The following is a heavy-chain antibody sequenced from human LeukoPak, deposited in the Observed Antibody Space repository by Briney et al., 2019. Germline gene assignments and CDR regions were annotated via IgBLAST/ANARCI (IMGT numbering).Heavy chain of an antibody. V-gene: IGHV3-23*01. CDR3: AKAKSGSFDAPQIC. CDR1: GFTFSNAW. Sequence: GGSLRLPCAASGFTFSNAWMSWIRQAPGKGLEWVSSIDYSGGSSYYADSVKGRFTISRDDSKDTLYLQMNSLRAEDTAVYYCAKAKSGSFDAPQICWGQGTLVTVSS. J-gene: IGHJ4*02. D-gene: IGHD1-26*01. CDR2: IDYSGGSS.